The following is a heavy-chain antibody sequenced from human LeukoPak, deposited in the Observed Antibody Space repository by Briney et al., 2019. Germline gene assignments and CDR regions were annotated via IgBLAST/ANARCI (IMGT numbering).Heavy chain of an antibody. D-gene: IGHD6-19*01. CDR2: INHSGST. J-gene: IGHJ5*02. V-gene: IGHV4-34*01. Sequence: PSETLSLTCAVYGGSFSGYYWSWIRQPPGKGLEWIGEINHSGSTNYNPSLKSRVTISVDTSKNQFSLKLSSVTAADTAVYYCARALGSGWYVGWFDPWGQGTLVTVSS. CDR3: ARALGSGWYVGWFDP. CDR1: GGSFSGYY.